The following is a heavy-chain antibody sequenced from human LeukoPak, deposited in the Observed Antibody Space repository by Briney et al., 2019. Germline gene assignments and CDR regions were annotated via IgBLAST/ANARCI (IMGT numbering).Heavy chain of an antibody. V-gene: IGHV3-30*04. CDR1: GVTLSNYA. Sequence: GRSLRLSCTASGVTLSNYAMHWVRRPPGRGLEWVAVISFDGTNKYYGDSVEGRFSVSRDNSKNTLYLQMNGLRPDDTAMYYCATDYGDYEPIDYWGQGTLVTVSS. J-gene: IGHJ4*02. D-gene: IGHD4-17*01. CDR2: ISFDGTNK. CDR3: ATDYGDYEPIDY.